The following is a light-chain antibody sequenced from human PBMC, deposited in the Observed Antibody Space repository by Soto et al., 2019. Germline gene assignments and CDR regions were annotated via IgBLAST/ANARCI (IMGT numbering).Light chain of an antibody. J-gene: IGKJ1*01. CDR1: QTVLTN. V-gene: IGKV3-15*01. CDR2: GAS. Sequence: EIVMTQTTASLSMSPGERATLACRASQTVLTNLAWYQQKPGQAPRLLIYGASTRATGIPARFSGSGSGTEFTLTISSLQPDDFATYYCQHYNSYSEAFGQGTKVDI. CDR3: QHYNSYSEA.